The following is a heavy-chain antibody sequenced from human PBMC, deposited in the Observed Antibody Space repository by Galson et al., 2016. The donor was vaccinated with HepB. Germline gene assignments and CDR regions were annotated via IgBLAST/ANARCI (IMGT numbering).Heavy chain of an antibody. Sequence: SETLSLTCTVSGGSITSYYWSWIRQPPGKGLEWIGYIYSSGRTKYNPSLKSRVTISLDTAKNQFSLKLSSVTAADTAVYYCATLTNYYGSGSYYVADSWGQGTLVTVSA. CDR2: IYSSGRT. V-gene: IGHV4-59*08. CDR3: ATLTNYYGSGSYYVADS. D-gene: IGHD3-10*01. J-gene: IGHJ4*02. CDR1: GGSITSYY.